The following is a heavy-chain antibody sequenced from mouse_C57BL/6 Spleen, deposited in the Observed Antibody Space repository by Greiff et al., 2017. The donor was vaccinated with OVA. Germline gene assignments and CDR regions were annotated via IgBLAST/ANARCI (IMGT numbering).Heavy chain of an antibody. V-gene: IGHV1-69*01. J-gene: IGHJ2*01. Sequence: VKLQQPGAELVMPGASVKLSCKASGYTFTSYWMHWVKQRPGQGLEWIGEIDPSDSYTNYNQKFKGKSTLTVDKSSSTAYMQLSSLTSEDSAVYYGARSGGYGSSYDTFDYWGQGTTLTVSS. CDR2: IDPSDSYT. CDR3: ARSGGYGSSYDTFDY. CDR1: GYTFTSYW. D-gene: IGHD1-1*01.